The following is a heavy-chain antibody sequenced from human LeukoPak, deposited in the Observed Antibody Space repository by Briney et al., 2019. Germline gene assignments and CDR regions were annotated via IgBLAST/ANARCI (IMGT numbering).Heavy chain of an antibody. J-gene: IGHJ4*02. CDR3: ARVDTSSGYYCVITY. CDR1: GFTFSRYA. CDR2: ISGNGGST. Sequence: GGSLRLSCAASGFTFSRYAMSWVRQAPGKGLEWVSAISGNGGSTYYADSVKGRFTISRDNAKNSLYLQMNSLRAEDTAVYYCARVDTSSGYYCVITYGGQGTLVTAPS. D-gene: IGHD3-22*01. V-gene: IGHV3-23*01.